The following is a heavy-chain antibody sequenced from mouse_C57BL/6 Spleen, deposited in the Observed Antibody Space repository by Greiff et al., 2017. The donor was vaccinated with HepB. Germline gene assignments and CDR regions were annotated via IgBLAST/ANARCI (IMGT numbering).Heavy chain of an antibody. J-gene: IGHJ3*01. CDR1: GFNIKDYY. V-gene: IGHV14-1*01. CDR2: IDPEDGDT. Sequence: EVQLQQSGAELVRPGASVKLSCTASGFNIKDYYMHWVKQRPEQGLEWIGRIDPEDGDTEYAPKFQGKATMTADTSSNTAYLQLSSLTSEDTAVDYCTKDSSGYNAYWGQGTLVTVSA. D-gene: IGHD3-2*02. CDR3: TKDSSGYNAY.